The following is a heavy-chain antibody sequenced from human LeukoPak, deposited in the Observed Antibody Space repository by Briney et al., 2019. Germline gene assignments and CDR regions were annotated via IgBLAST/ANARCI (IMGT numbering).Heavy chain of an antibody. CDR1: GFTFSSYG. V-gene: IGHV3-30*02. J-gene: IGHJ6*02. Sequence: QTGGSLRLSCAASGFTFSSYGMHWVRQAPGKGLEWVAVVWYDGSNKYYADSVRGRFTISRDNSKNTLYLQMNSLRAEDTAVYYCAKDPFPGAAAIPYYYYGMDVWGQGTTVTVSS. CDR3: AKDPFPGAAAIPYYYYGMDV. CDR2: VWYDGSNK. D-gene: IGHD2-2*02.